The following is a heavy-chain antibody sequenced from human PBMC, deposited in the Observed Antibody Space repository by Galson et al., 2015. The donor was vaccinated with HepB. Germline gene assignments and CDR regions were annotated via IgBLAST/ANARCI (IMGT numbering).Heavy chain of an antibody. V-gene: IGHV1-18*04. CDR2: VSAYNGNT. CDR3: ASGPAYYDSSGYYSRDDY. D-gene: IGHD3-22*01. Sequence: SVKVSCKASGYTFTSYGISWVRQAPGQGLEWMGWVSAYNGNTNYAQKLQGRVTMTTDTSTSTAYMELRSLRSDDTAVYYCASGPAYYDSSGYYSRDDYWGQGTLVTVSS. CDR1: GYTFTSYG. J-gene: IGHJ4*02.